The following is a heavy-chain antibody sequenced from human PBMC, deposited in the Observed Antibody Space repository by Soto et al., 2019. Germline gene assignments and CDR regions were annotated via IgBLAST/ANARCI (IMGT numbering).Heavy chain of an antibody. CDR3: ARWPDGHYYYGMDV. V-gene: IGHV1-8*01. D-gene: IGHD5-12*01. Sequence: QVQLVQSGAEVKKPGASVKVSCKASGYTFTSYDINWVRQATGQGLEWMGWMNPNSGNTGYAQKFQGRVTMTRNTSRRTAYMALSSLRSEDTAVYSCARWPDGHYYYGMDVWGQGNAVTVSS. CDR1: GYTFTSYD. CDR2: MNPNSGNT. J-gene: IGHJ6*02.